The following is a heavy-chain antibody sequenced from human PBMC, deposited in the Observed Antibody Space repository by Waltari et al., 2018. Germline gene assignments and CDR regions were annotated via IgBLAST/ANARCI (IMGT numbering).Heavy chain of an antibody. V-gene: IGHV4-39*07. J-gene: IGHJ4*02. Sequence: QLQLQESGPGLVKPSETLSLTCTVSGGSISSSSYYWGWIRQPPGKGLEWIGSIYYSGSTYYNPSLKSRVTISVDTSKNQFSLKLCSVTAADTAVYYCARVSRPEYCSSTSCPTDYWGQGTLVTVSS. CDR2: IYYSGST. CDR1: GGSISSSSYY. D-gene: IGHD2-2*01. CDR3: ARVSRPEYCSSTSCPTDY.